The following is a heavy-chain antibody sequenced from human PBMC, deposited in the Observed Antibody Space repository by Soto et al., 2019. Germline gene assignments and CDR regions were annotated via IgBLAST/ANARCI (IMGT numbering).Heavy chain of an antibody. Sequence: QVQLVESGGGVVQPGRSLRLSCAAAGFTFSSYAMHWVRQALGKGLERVAVISYDGSNKYYADSVKGRVTSSRDNSKNTLYLQMTSLRAEDTAVYYCARVPSSSGRAHFDYWGQGTLVTGSS. CDR1: GFTFSSYA. J-gene: IGHJ4*02. CDR2: ISYDGSNK. V-gene: IGHV3-30-3*01. D-gene: IGHD2-15*01. CDR3: ARVPSSSGRAHFDY.